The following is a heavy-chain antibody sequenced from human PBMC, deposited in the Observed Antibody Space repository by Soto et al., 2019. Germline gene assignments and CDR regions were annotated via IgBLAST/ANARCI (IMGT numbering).Heavy chain of an antibody. CDR3: ARRGSSSSDLRDYYYYVMDF. Sequence: SVKVSCKASGGTFSSYAISWVRQAPGQGLEWMGGIIPIFGTANYAQKFQGRVTITADESTSTAYMELSSLRSEDTAVYYCARRGSSSSDLRDYYYYVMDFWGQGSTVTVSS. V-gene: IGHV1-69*13. CDR2: IIPIFGTA. J-gene: IGHJ6*02. CDR1: GGTFSSYA. D-gene: IGHD6-6*01.